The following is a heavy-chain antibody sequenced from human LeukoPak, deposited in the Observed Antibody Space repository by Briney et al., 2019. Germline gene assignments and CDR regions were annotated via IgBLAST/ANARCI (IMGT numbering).Heavy chain of an antibody. J-gene: IGHJ5*02. Sequence: ASVKVSCKASGYTFPSYFMHWVRQAPGQGLEWMGIINPTGGSTTYAQKFQGRVTMTTDTSTSTAYMELRSLRSDDTAVYYCARGRAAASFSGPNWFDPWGQGTLVTVSS. V-gene: IGHV1-46*01. D-gene: IGHD6-13*01. CDR3: ARGRAAASFSGPNWFDP. CDR1: GYTFPSYF. CDR2: INPTGGST.